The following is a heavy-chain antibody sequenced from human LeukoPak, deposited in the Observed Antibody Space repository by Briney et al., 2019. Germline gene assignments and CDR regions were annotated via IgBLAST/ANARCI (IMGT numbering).Heavy chain of an antibody. CDR1: GFTFNNYA. J-gene: IGHJ3*01. CDR3: ADPPSF. CDR2: ISTSGRET. Sequence: GGSLRLSCAASGFTFNNYAMSWVRQAPGKGLEWVSTISTSGRETYYAGSVKGQFTISRDNSMNILYPQINSLRAEDTALYYCADPPSFWGQGTMVTVSS. V-gene: IGHV3-23*01.